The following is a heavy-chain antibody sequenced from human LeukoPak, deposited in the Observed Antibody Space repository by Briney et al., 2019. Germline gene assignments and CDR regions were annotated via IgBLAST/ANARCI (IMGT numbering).Heavy chain of an antibody. CDR2: ISGSGGST. Sequence: GGSLRLSCAASGFTFSSYAMSWVRQAPGKELEWVSAISGSGGSTYYADSVKGRFTISRDNSKNTLYLQMNSLRAEDTAVYYCAKYRGFGIYGSGNEGMDFDYWGQGTLVTVSS. CDR3: AKYRGFGIYGSGNEGMDFDY. V-gene: IGHV3-23*01. CDR1: GFTFSSYA. D-gene: IGHD3-10*01. J-gene: IGHJ4*02.